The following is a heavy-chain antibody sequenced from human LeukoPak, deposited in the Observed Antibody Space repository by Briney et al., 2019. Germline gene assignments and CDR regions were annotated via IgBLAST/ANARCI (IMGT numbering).Heavy chain of an antibody. J-gene: IGHJ4*02. V-gene: IGHV1-46*01. Sequence: ASVKVSCKASGYTLTSYYVHWVRQAPGQGLEWMGLINPNSGGTICAQKFQDRVTMTRDTSTSTVYMELSSLGSEDTAVYYCARATYTSTWLTTANDYWGQGTLVTVSS. D-gene: IGHD6-13*01. CDR3: ARATYTSTWLTTANDY. CDR1: GYTLTSYY. CDR2: INPNSGGT.